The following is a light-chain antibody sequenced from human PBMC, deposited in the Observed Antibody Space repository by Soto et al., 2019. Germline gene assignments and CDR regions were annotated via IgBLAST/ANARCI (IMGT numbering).Light chain of an antibody. J-gene: IGLJ3*02. CDR2: EVS. CDR1: SSNVGSYNY. CDR3: SSYTSSTSWV. V-gene: IGLV2-14*01. Sequence: QSALTQPASVSGSPGHSITISCTGTSSNVGSYNYVSLYQQHPGKAPKLMIFEVSHRPSGVSIRFSGSKSGNTASLTISGLQVEDEADYYCSSYTSSTSWVFGGGTKLTVL.